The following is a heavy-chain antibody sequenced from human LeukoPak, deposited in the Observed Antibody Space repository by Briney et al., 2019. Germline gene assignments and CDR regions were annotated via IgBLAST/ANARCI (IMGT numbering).Heavy chain of an antibody. Sequence: ASVKVSCKASGYTFIKYAINWVRQAPGQGLEWMGWINTNTGNPTYAQGFTGRFVFSLDTSVSTAYLQISSLKAEDTAVYYCASAGRPHSYDSSGYNYFDYWGQGTLVTVSS. J-gene: IGHJ4*02. CDR1: GYTFIKYA. D-gene: IGHD3-22*01. V-gene: IGHV7-4-1*02. CDR2: INTNTGNP. CDR3: ASAGRPHSYDSSGYNYFDY.